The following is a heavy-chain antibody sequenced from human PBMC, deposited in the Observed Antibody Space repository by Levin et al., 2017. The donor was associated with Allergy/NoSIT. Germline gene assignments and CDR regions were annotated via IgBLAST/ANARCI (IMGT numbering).Heavy chain of an antibody. CDR2: ISGSGGNT. CDR3: AKGRGSGSLDVFDL. V-gene: IGHV3-23*01. CDR1: GFTFYNYA. Sequence: LSLTCAASGFTFYNYAMSWVRQAPGKGLEWVSGISGSGGNTYYADSVKGRLTISRDNSNNTLFLQMNSLRVEDTALYYCAKGRGSGSLDVFDLWGQGTMGTVSS. J-gene: IGHJ3*01. D-gene: IGHD3-10*01.